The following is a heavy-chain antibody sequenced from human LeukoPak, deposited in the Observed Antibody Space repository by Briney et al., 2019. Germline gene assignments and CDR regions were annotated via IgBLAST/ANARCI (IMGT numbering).Heavy chain of an antibody. D-gene: IGHD4-17*01. J-gene: IGHJ4*02. CDR2: ISYDGSNK. Sequence: GGSLRLSCAASGFTFSSYAMHWVRQAPGKGLEWVAVISYDGSNKYYADSVKGRFIISRDNSKNTLYLQMNSLRAEDTAVYYCARFAGHDYGPFDYWGQGTLVTVSS. CDR3: ARFAGHDYGPFDY. V-gene: IGHV3-30-3*01. CDR1: GFTFSSYA.